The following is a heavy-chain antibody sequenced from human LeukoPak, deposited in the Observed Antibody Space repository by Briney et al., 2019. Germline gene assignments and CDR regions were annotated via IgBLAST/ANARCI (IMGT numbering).Heavy chain of an antibody. CDR1: GFTFSSYW. D-gene: IGHD2/OR15-2a*01. Sequence: GGSLRLSCAASGFTFSSYWMHWVRQAPGKGLVWVSRINIDGSSTSYADSVKGRFTISRDNTKNTLYLQVSSLRADDTAIYYCARGFYQRGDWGQGTLVTVSS. V-gene: IGHV3-74*01. CDR3: ARGFYQRGD. CDR2: INIDGSST. J-gene: IGHJ4*02.